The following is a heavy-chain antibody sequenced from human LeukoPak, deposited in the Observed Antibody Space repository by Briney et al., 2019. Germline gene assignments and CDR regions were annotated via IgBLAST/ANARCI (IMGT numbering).Heavy chain of an antibody. CDR1: GFIVSGDF. J-gene: IGHJ4*02. D-gene: IGHD3-22*01. Sequence: PGGSLRLSCAASGFIVSGDFMSWVRQAPGKGLEWVSYISDSGSVIYYSDSVKARFTISRDNAKNSLYLQMSGLRAEDTAVYFCVGDSNGYFYGHDYWGQGTLVAVSS. V-gene: IGHV3-11*01. CDR3: VGDSNGYFYGHDY. CDR2: ISDSGSVI.